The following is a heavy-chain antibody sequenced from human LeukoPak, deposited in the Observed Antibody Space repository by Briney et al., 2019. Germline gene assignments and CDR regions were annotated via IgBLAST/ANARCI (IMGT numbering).Heavy chain of an antibody. J-gene: IGHJ5*02. V-gene: IGHV3-74*01. Sequence: GGSMRLSCAASGFTFSRYWIHWVRQAPGKGPVWVSVISTDGSSTRYADSVKGRFTISRDNVKNTLYLQMNSLRVEDTAVYYCTGPSFDASGMGFDPWGQGALVTLSS. CDR1: GFTFSRYW. CDR3: TGPSFDASGMGFDP. D-gene: IGHD3-10*01. CDR2: ISTDGSST.